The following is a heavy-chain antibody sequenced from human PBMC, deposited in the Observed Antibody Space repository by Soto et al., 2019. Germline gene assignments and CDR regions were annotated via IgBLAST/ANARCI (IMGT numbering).Heavy chain of an antibody. V-gene: IGHV3-23*01. J-gene: IGHJ4*02. Sequence: PGGSLRLSCAASGFTFSSYAMSWVRQAPGKGLEWVSAISGSGGSTYYADSVKGRFTISRDNSNHTLYLQMNSLRAEDTAVYYCAKDLEYCGGDCSPEAHGGQGTLVTVSP. CDR2: ISGSGGST. CDR3: AKDLEYCGGDCSPEAH. D-gene: IGHD2-21*01. CDR1: GFTFSSYA.